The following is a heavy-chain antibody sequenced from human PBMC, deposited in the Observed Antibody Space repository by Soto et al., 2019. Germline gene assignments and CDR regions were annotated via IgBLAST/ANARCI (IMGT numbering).Heavy chain of an antibody. CDR3: ARVFSARAMVTHDWYFDL. V-gene: IGHV3-13*01. CDR1: GFTFSSYD. Sequence: GGSLRLSCAASGFTFSSYDMHWVRQATGKGLEWVSAIGTAGDTYYPGSVKGRFTISRENAKNSLYLQMNSLRAEDTAVFYCARVFSARAMVTHDWYFDLWGRGTLVTVSS. CDR2: IGTAGDT. J-gene: IGHJ2*01. D-gene: IGHD5-18*01.